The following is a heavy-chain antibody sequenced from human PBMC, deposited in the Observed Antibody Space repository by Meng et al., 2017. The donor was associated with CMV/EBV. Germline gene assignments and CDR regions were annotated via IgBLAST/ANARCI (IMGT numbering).Heavy chain of an antibody. D-gene: IGHD3-22*01. V-gene: IGHV3-11*01. CDR3: ARGVRITMIVVVSHDY. Sequence: GGSLRLSCAASGFTFSDYYMSWIRQAPGKGLEWVSYISSSGSTIYYADSVKGRFTISRGNAKNSLYLQMNSLRAEDTAVYYCARGVRITMIVVVSHDYWGQGTLVTVS. J-gene: IGHJ4*02. CDR1: GFTFSDYY. CDR2: ISSSGSTI.